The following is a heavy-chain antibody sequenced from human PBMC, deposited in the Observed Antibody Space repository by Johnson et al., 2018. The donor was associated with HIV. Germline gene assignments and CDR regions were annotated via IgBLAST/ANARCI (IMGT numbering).Heavy chain of an antibody. D-gene: IGHD1-1*01. CDR1: GFTVSNNY. V-gene: IGHV3-7*02. J-gene: IGHJ3*02. Sequence: VQLVESGGGVVQPGRSLRLSCAASGFTVSNNYMSWVRQAPGKGLEWVANIKQEGSEQYYVDSVKGRFTISRDKSKNTLYLQMNSLRAEDTAVYYCARGGNEIDAFDIWGQGTMVTVSS. CDR2: IKQEGSEQ. CDR3: ARGGNEIDAFDI.